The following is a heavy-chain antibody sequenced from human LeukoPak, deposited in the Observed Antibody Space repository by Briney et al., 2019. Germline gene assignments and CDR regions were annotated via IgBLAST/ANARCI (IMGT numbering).Heavy chain of an antibody. D-gene: IGHD5-18*01. Sequence: SSVKVSCKASGGTFSSYAISWVRQAPGQGLEWMGGIIPIFGTANYAQKFQGRVTITTDESTSTAYMGLSSLRSEDTAVYYCARGTLDTAMWNYFDYWGQGTLVTVSS. CDR1: GGTFSSYA. CDR3: ARGTLDTAMWNYFDY. J-gene: IGHJ4*02. CDR2: IIPIFGTA. V-gene: IGHV1-69*05.